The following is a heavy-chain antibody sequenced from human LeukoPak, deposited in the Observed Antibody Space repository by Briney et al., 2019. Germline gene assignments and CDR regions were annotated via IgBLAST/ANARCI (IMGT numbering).Heavy chain of an antibody. D-gene: IGHD3-22*01. V-gene: IGHV5-51*01. Sequence: GESLKISCKGSGYGFTSYWIGWVRQMPGKGLEWMGIIYPGDSDTRYSPSFQGQVTISADKSITTAYLQWSSLKASDTAMYYCARGRRLDYYDSSGYLNYWGQGTLVTVSS. J-gene: IGHJ4*02. CDR3: ARGRRLDYYDSSGYLNY. CDR2: IYPGDSDT. CDR1: GYGFTSYW.